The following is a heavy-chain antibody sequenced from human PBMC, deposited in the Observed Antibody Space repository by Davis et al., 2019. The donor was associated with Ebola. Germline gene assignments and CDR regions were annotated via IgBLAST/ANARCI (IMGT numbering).Heavy chain of an antibody. V-gene: IGHV3-64D*06. Sequence: GESLKISCSASGFTFSSYAMHWVRQAPGKGLEYVSAISSNGGSTYYADSVKGRFTISRDNSKNTLYLQMSSLRAEDTAVYYCARAAVVVDTAMAIYYYGMDVWGKGTTVTVSS. CDR3: ARAAVVVDTAMAIYYYGMDV. CDR1: GFTFSSYA. CDR2: ISSNGGST. D-gene: IGHD5-18*01. J-gene: IGHJ6*04.